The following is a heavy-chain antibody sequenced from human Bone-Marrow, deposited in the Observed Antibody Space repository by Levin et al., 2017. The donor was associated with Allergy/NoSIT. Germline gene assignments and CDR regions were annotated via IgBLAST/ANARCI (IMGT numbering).Heavy chain of an antibody. CDR2: ISSSSSNI. CDR1: GFNFSIYG. D-gene: IGHD2-21*01. CDR3: ARDRTNGIVRNYGMDV. J-gene: IGHJ6*02. V-gene: IGHV3-21*04. Sequence: LSLTCAASGFNFSIYGMNWVRQAPGKGLEWVSSISSSSSNIYYADSLKGRFTISRDNAKNSLYLQMKSLRAEDTAVYYCARDRTNGIVRNYGMDVWGQGTTVTVSS.